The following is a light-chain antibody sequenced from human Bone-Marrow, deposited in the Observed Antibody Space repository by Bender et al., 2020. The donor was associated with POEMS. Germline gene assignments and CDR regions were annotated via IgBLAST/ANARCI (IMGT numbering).Light chain of an antibody. CDR2: EVR. CDR1: SSDVGGYDY. Sequence: QSALTQPASVSGSPGQSITISCTGTSSDVGGYDYVSWYQQHPGKAPKLLIYEVRKRPSGVSNRFSGSKTGNTASLSVSGLQAEDEAVYYCSSYGGDNNVLFGGGTKVTVL. CDR3: SSYGGDNNVL. V-gene: IGLV2-14*01. J-gene: IGLJ2*01.